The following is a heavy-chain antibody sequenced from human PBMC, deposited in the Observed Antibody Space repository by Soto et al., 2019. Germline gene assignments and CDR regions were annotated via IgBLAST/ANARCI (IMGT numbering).Heavy chain of an antibody. CDR1: GFSINTDGVG. J-gene: IGHJ4*02. CDR2: IYWNDDK. CDR3: AHLLWIAPYLDY. V-gene: IGHV2-5*01. D-gene: IGHD5-12*01. Sequence: QITLKESGPTLVKPTQTLTLTCTLSGFSINTDGVGVGWIRQPPGKTLEWLALIYWNDDKRYNPSLKTRLTITKDTTKTQVVLTMIDMDPVDTATYYCAHLLWIAPYLDYWGQGALVTVSS.